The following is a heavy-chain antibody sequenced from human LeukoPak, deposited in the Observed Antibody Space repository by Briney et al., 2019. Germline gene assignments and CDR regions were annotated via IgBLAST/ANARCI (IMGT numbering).Heavy chain of an antibody. CDR1: GGSISSYY. Sequence: SDTLSLTCTVSGGSISSYYWSWIRQPPGEGLEWIGYIYYRGSTNYNPSLKSRITISVDTSKNQFSLKLTSVTAADTAVYYCARGHRSGMTTVSTGFDYWGQGTLVTVSS. CDR3: ARGHRSGMTTVSTGFDY. J-gene: IGHJ4*02. D-gene: IGHD4-17*01. V-gene: IGHV4-59*12. CDR2: IYYRGST.